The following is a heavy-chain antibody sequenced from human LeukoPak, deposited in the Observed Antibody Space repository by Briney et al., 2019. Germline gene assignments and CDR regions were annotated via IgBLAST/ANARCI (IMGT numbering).Heavy chain of an antibody. V-gene: IGHV3-7*01. CDR2: IKQDGSEK. J-gene: IGHJ6*03. Sequence: GGSLRLSCAASGFTFSSYWMSWVRQAPGKGLEWVANIKQDGSEKYYVDSVKGRFTISRDNAKNSLYLQMNSLRAEDTAVYYCAIQDIVRSYYYYMDVWGKGTTVTVSS. CDR1: GFTFSSYW. CDR3: AIQDIVRSYYYYMDV. D-gene: IGHD2-15*01.